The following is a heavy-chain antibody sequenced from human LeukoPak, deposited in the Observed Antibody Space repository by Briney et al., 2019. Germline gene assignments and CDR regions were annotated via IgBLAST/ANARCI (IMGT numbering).Heavy chain of an antibody. V-gene: IGHV3-7*01. D-gene: IGHD2-8*01. CDR2: IKQDGSEK. Sequence: GGSLRLSCAASGFTFSSYWMSWVRQAPGKGLEWVANIKQDGSEKYYVDSVKGRFAISRDNAKNSLYLQMNSLRAEDTAVYYCARDRPVVLMVYAYDYWGQGTLVTVSS. J-gene: IGHJ4*02. CDR1: GFTFSSYW. CDR3: ARDRPVVLMVYAYDY.